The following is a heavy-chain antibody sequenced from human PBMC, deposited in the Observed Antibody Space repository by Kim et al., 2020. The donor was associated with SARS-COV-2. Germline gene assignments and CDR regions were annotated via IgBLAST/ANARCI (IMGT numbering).Heavy chain of an antibody. D-gene: IGHD2-15*01. CDR3: ARDAIYCSGGSCYSEGFDY. CDR2: ISAYNGNT. V-gene: IGHV1-18*01. J-gene: IGHJ4*02. CDR1: GYTFTSYG. Sequence: ASVKVSCKASGYTFTSYGISWVRQAPGQGLEWMGWISAYNGNTNYAQKLQGRVTMTTDTSTSTAYMELRILRSDDTAVYYCARDAIYCSGGSCYSEGFDYWGQGTLVTVSS.